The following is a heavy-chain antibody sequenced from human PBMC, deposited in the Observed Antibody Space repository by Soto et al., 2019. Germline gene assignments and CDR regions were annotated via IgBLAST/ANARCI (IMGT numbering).Heavy chain of an antibody. J-gene: IGHJ5*02. CDR2: IYYSGST. CDR3: AREGRILYKHSPHTTAKTNWFDP. Sequence: SETLSLTCTVSGGSVSSGSYYWSWIRQPPGKGLEWIGYIYYSGSTNYNPSLKSRVIISVDTSKNQFSLKLSSVTAADTAVYYYAREGRILYKHSPHTTAKTNWFDPWGQGTLVTVSS. CDR1: GGSVSSGSYY. V-gene: IGHV4-61*01. D-gene: IGHD2-8*01.